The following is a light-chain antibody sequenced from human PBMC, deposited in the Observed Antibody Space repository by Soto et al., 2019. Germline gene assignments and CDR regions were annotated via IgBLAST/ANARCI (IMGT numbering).Light chain of an antibody. Sequence: DIQLTQSPSSLSASVGARVTITCHANQDISIYLNWYQQKPGRAPKVLIYDVSNLERRVPSRFSRSGSGTDFPSTISSLQPEDIATYYCQPYESIPYTFGQGTKLEIK. CDR1: QDISIY. CDR2: DVS. CDR3: QPYESIPYT. V-gene: IGKV1-33*01. J-gene: IGKJ2*01.